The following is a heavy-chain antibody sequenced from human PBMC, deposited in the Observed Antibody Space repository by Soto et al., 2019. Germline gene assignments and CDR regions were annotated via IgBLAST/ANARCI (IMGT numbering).Heavy chain of an antibody. D-gene: IGHD3-16*01. CDR3: ASDLHDGFNHLFDP. Sequence: SETLSLTCVVSGGSITSDHESWIRQFPGKGLECIAYTAYTGNTTYNPSLTSRVTISMDTSKNQLSLKLTSMTAADTAVYYCASDLHDGFNHLFDPWPQATLVTVSS. J-gene: IGHJ5*02. CDR1: GGSITSDH. V-gene: IGHV4-59*01. CDR2: TAYTGNT.